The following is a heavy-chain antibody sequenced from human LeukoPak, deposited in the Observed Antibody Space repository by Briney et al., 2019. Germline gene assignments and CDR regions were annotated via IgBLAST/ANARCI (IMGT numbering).Heavy chain of an antibody. J-gene: IGHJ6*02. Sequence: PGGSLRLSCAASGFTFSSFAMSWVRQAPGKGLEWVSSISGRGGIRDYADSVKGRFTISRDNAKNSLYLQMNSLRAEDTAVYYCARDSPPYRIFGSFDYYYYGMDVWGQGTTVTVSS. V-gene: IGHV3-23*01. CDR2: ISGRGGIR. D-gene: IGHD3-3*01. CDR1: GFTFSSFA. CDR3: ARDSPPYRIFGSFDYYYYGMDV.